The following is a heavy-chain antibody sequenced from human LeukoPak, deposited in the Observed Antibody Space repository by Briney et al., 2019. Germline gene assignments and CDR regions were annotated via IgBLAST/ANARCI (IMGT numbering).Heavy chain of an antibody. V-gene: IGHV1-69*13. Sequence: SVKVSCKASGGTLSSYAVNWARQAPGQGLEWMGGIIPIFGTANYAQKFQGRVTITADESTSTAYMDLSSLGSEDTAVYYCAREYCGGDCYILGSGYLDLWGRGTLVTVSS. J-gene: IGHJ2*01. CDR2: IIPIFGTA. CDR1: GGTLSSYA. D-gene: IGHD2-21*02. CDR3: AREYCGGDCYILGSGYLDL.